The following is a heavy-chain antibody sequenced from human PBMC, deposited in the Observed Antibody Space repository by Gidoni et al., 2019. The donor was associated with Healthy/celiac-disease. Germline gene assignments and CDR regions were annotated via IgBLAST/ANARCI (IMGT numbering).Heavy chain of an antibody. D-gene: IGHD3-10*01. CDR3: ATRPYYYGSGSYLGFDP. J-gene: IGHJ5*02. Sequence: QVQLVQSGAEVTKPGSSVKVSCKASGGTFSSYTISWVRPPGHGLEWMGRIIPILGIANYAQKFQGRVTITADKSTSTAYMELSSLRSEDTAVYYCATRPYYYGSGSYLGFDPWGQGTLVTVSS. V-gene: IGHV1-69*02. CDR2: IIPILGIA. CDR1: GGTFSSYT.